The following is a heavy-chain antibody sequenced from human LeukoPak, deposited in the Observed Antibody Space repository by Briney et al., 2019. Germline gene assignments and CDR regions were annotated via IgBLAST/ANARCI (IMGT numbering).Heavy chain of an antibody. V-gene: IGHV3-53*01. CDR2: IYSGGNT. J-gene: IGHJ4*02. Sequence: GGSLRLSCTVSGFTVSSNSWSWVRQAPGKGLEWVSFIYSGGNTHYSDSVKGRFTISRDNSKNTLYLQMSSLRAEDTAVYYCSKVQKTYCSSTSCRVFDCWGQGTLVTVSS. CDR1: GFTVSSNS. CDR3: SKVQKTYCSSTSCRVFDC. D-gene: IGHD2-2*01.